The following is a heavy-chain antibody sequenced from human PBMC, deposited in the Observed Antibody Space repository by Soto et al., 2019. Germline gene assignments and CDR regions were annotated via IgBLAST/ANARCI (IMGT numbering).Heavy chain of an antibody. J-gene: IGHJ4*02. CDR1: GGSISSNNYY. Sequence: QLQLQESGPGLVKPSETLSLTCTVSGGSISSNNYYWGWIRQPPGKGLEWIGNIYYSGSTYYNPSLTRQVTISVDTSNHQSSLKPSSVTAADTAVYYCARRGSSSYFDYWGQGTLVTVSS. V-gene: IGHV4-39*01. CDR3: ARRGSSSYFDY. D-gene: IGHD6-13*01. CDR2: IYYSGST.